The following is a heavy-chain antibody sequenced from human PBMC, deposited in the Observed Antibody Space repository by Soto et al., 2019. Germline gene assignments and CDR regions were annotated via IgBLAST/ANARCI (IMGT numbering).Heavy chain of an antibody. Sequence: QVQLVESGGGLVQPGRSLRLSCAASGFTFSNYGMQWVRQAPGKGLEWVAVIWHDGTNQYYGESVKGRFTISRDNYNNTRYLQLNSLRAEDTAVYFCARERGQIDSWGQGTLVTVSS. J-gene: IGHJ4*02. V-gene: IGHV3-33*01. CDR2: IWHDGTNQ. CDR1: GFTFSNYG. CDR3: ARERGQIDS.